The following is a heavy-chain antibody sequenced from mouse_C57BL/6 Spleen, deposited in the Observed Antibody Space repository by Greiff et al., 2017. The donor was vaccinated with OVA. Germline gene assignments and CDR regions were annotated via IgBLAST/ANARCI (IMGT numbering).Heavy chain of an antibody. V-gene: IGHV1-82*01. CDR2: IYPGDGDT. CDR3: AGLYYGSSFAWFAY. J-gene: IGHJ3*01. Sequence: QVHVKQSGPELVKPGASVKISCKASGYAFSSSWMNWVKQRPGKGLEWIGRIYPGDGDTNYNGKFKGKATLTADKSSSTTYMQLSSLTSEDSAVYFCAGLYYGSSFAWFAYWGQGTLVTVSA. D-gene: IGHD1-1*01. CDR1: GYAFSSSW.